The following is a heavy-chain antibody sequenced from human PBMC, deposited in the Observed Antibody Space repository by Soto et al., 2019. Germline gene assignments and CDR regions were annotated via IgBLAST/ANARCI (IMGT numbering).Heavy chain of an antibody. V-gene: IGHV4-30-2*01. CDR2: IYHSGST. CDR3: ARGQVVAAQH. D-gene: IGHD2-15*01. CDR1: GGSISSGGYS. J-gene: IGHJ4*02. Sequence: QLQLQESGSGLVKPSQTLSVTCAVSGGSISSGGYSWSWIRQPPGKGLEWIGYIYHSGSTYYNPSLXSXAXIXXDRSKNQFSLKLSSVTAADTAVYYCARGQVVAAQHWGQGTLVTVSS.